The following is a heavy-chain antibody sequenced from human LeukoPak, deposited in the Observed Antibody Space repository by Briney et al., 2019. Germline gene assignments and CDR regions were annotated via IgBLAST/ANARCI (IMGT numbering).Heavy chain of an antibody. Sequence: PGGPLRLSCAASGFTFVKYDMAWVRQAPGKGLEWVSAISKSGFETFYADSVKGRFTISRDTSTNTLYLQMNSLRADDTAVYYCAKGYYDILTGYPVPPYYYYGMDVWGQGTTVTVSS. CDR3: AKGYYDILTGYPVPPYYYYGMDV. CDR2: ISKSGFET. CDR1: GFTFVKYD. V-gene: IGHV3-23*01. J-gene: IGHJ6*02. D-gene: IGHD3-9*01.